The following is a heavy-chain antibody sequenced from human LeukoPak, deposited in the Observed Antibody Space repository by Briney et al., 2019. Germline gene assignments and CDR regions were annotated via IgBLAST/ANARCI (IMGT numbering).Heavy chain of an antibody. CDR3: ARGGNDYSDYPSDY. D-gene: IGHD4-11*01. Sequence: ASVKVSCKASGYTFTTYGISWVRQAPGQGPEWMGWTSTYNGNTNYAQKLQGRVTMTTDTSTSTAYMELRSLRSDDTAVYYCARGGNDYSDYPSDYWGQGTLVTVSS. CDR2: TSTYNGNT. V-gene: IGHV1-18*01. CDR1: GYTFTTYG. J-gene: IGHJ4*02.